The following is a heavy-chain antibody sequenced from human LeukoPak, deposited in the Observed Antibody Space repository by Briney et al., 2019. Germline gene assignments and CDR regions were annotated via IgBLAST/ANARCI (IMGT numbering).Heavy chain of an antibody. Sequence: GGSLRLSCAASGFTFSNYALSWVRQAPGKGLEWVSGISDSGGSTYHADSLKGRFTISRDNSKNTLYLQMNCLRAEDTAVYYCAKDRWGANEFDYWGQGTLVTVSS. CDR2: ISDSGGST. CDR3: AKDRWGANEFDY. J-gene: IGHJ4*02. CDR1: GFTFSNYA. D-gene: IGHD1-26*01. V-gene: IGHV3-23*01.